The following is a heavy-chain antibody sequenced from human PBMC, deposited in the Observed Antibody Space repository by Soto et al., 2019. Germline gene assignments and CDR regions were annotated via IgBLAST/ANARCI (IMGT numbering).Heavy chain of an antibody. CDR2: IAPIFGTT. V-gene: IGHV1-69*01. CDR3: ARPDEGSYSSNHHYYYALDV. CDR1: GGIFRRYA. D-gene: IGHD3-16*01. Sequence: QVQLLQSGAEVKKPGSSVKVSCTVSGGIFRRYAISWVRQAPGQGLEWLGGIAPIFGTTNYAQKFQGRATITADESTSTAYMALSSLRSDDTAVYYCARPDEGSYSSNHHYYYALDVWGQGTTVTVSS. J-gene: IGHJ6*02.